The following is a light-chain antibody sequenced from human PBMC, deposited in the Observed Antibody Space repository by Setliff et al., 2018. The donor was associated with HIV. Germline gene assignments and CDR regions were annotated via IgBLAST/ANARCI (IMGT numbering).Light chain of an antibody. Sequence: QSVLTQPASVSGSPGQSITISCTGTSSDVGGYNSVSWYQQHPGKAPKLMIYEVSNRPSGVSNRFSGSTSGNTASLTISGLQAEDEADYYCSSFTGSSTPYVFGTGTKVTVL. V-gene: IGLV2-14*01. J-gene: IGLJ1*01. CDR2: EVS. CDR3: SSFTGSSTPYV. CDR1: SSDVGGYNS.